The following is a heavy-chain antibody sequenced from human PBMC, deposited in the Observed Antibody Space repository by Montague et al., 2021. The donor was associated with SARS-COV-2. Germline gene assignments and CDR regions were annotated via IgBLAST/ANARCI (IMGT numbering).Heavy chain of an antibody. J-gene: IGHJ4*02. D-gene: IGHD4-17*01. CDR1: GDSVSSSHYY. CDR2: VYYSGYT. Sequence: SETLSLTCTVSGDSVSSSHYYWGWIRQPPGKGLEWLGIVYYSGYTYYNPSVKGRVTISIDASKNQFSLTLNSLTATDTAIYHCARRRLREDYFDFWGQGTMPTVSS. V-gene: IGHV4-39*01. CDR3: ARRRLREDYFDF.